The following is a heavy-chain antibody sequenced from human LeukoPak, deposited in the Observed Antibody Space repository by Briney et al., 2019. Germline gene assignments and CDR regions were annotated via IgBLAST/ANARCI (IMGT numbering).Heavy chain of an antibody. CDR1: GGSFSGYY. V-gene: IGHV4-34*01. CDR3: ARLRGRYSSSSFHDY. D-gene: IGHD6-6*01. J-gene: IGHJ4*02. Sequence: PSETLSLTCAVYGGSFSGYYWSWIRQPPGKGLEWIGEISHSGSTNYNPSLKSRVTISVDTSKNQFSLKLSSVTAADTAVYYCARLRGRYSSSSFHDYWGQGTLVTVSS. CDR2: ISHSGST.